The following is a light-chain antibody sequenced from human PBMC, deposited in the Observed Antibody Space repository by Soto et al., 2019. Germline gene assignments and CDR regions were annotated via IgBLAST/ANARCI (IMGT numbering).Light chain of an antibody. J-gene: IGKJ1*01. Sequence: VMTQSPATLSVSPGERATLSCWASETVATNLAWYQQKPGQAPRLLISGASTRAAGIADRFRGSGSGTEITLTISSLRSEDSAIYYCQQYFECPPMTFGQGTKVEI. V-gene: IGKV3-15*01. CDR3: QQYFECPPMT. CDR2: GAS. CDR1: ETVATN.